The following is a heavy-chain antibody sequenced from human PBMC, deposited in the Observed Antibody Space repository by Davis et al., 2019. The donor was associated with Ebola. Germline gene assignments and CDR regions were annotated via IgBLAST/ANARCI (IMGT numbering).Heavy chain of an antibody. CDR2: ISYDGSNK. Sequence: GGSLTLSCAASGFTFSSYAMHWVRQAPGKGLAWVAVISYDGSNKYYADSVKGRFTISRDNSKNTLYLQMNSLRAEDTAVYYCARGSNPLFGVVVGYYYGMDVWGQGTTVTVSS. D-gene: IGHD3-3*01. CDR1: GFTFSSYA. V-gene: IGHV3-30-3*01. J-gene: IGHJ6*02. CDR3: ARGSNPLFGVVVGYYYGMDV.